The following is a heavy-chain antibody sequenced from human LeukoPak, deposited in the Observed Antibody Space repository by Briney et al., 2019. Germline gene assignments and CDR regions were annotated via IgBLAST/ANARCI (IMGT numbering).Heavy chain of an antibody. V-gene: IGHV1-46*01. CDR2: INPSGGST. CDR1: GYTFTSYY. CDR3: ASSRGRFWSGYLNGMDV. J-gene: IGHJ6*02. Sequence: ASVTVSCKASGYTFTSYYMHWVRQAPGQGLEWMGIINPSGGSTSYAQKFQGRVTMTRDTSTSTVYMELSSLRSEDTAVYYCASSRGRFWSGYLNGMDVWGQGTTVTVSS. D-gene: IGHD3-3*01.